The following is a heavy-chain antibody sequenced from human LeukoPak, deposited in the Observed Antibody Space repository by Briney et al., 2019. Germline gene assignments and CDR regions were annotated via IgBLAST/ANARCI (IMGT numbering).Heavy chain of an antibody. CDR2: ISWNSGSI. J-gene: IGHJ4*02. CDR1: GFTFDDYA. V-gene: IGHV3-9*03. Sequence: GGSLRLSCAASGFTFDDYAMHSVRQAPGRGLEGVSGISWNSGSIGYADSVKGRFTISRDNAKNSLYLQMNSLRAEDMALYYCAKGRDFWSGFDYWGQGTLVTVSS. D-gene: IGHD3-3*01. CDR3: AKGRDFWSGFDY.